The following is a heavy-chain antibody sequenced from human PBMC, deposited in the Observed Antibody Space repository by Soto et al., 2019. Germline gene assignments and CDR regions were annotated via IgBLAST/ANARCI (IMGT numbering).Heavy chain of an antibody. D-gene: IGHD3-10*01. J-gene: IGHJ6*02. CDR2: IYYSGTT. CDR3: ARGIRGVNYYGMDV. Sequence: PSETLSLTCTVSGGSISSGGYYWSWIRQHPGKGLEWIGYIYYSGTTYYNPSLKSRVTMSTDMSENQFSLKLSSVTAADTAVYYCARGIRGVNYYGMDVWGQGTTVTVSS. CDR1: GGSISSGGYY. V-gene: IGHV4-31*03.